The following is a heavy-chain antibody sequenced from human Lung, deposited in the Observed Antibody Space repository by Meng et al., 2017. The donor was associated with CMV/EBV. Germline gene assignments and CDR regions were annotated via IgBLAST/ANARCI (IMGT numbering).Heavy chain of an antibody. J-gene: IGHJ4*02. CDR2: IKNDGSER. CDR1: GLTISNYW. V-gene: IGHV3-7*02. Sequence: YLVEAGGGLVQPGGSLRLSCAASGLTISNYWMSWVRQAPGKGLEWVGNIKNDGSERYYVDSVKGRFSISRDNADNSLYLQMNNLRAEDTAVYYCRLGHYSQDWGQGTLVTVSS. CDR3: RLGHYSQD. D-gene: IGHD4-17*01.